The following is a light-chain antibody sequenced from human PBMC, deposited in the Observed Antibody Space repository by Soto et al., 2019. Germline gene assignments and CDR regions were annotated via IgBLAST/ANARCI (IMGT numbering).Light chain of an antibody. Sequence: IPMTQSPSSLSASVGDRVTITCRASQRITTYLIWYQQKPGEAPKLLISTSGTLQRGVPSRFSGSASGTDFTLTITALRPEDFATYFCQQTYSTPYTFGQGTKLEIK. CDR1: QRITTY. CDR2: TSG. V-gene: IGKV1-39*01. CDR3: QQTYSTPYT. J-gene: IGKJ2*01.